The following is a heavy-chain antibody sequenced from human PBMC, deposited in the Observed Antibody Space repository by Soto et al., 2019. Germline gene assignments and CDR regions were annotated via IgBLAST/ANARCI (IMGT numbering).Heavy chain of an antibody. V-gene: IGHV3-23*01. D-gene: IGHD1-26*01. CDR2: ISGSGDRA. Sequence: GGSLRLSCAASGFDFSRYAMSWVRQAPGKGLEWVSSISGSGDRAFYADSVKGRFTISRDSSKNTLYLQMNTLRAEDTAVYYCAKDRRISGSYPAFDHWGQGILVTVSS. CDR3: AKDRRISGSYPAFDH. CDR1: GFDFSRYA. J-gene: IGHJ4*02.